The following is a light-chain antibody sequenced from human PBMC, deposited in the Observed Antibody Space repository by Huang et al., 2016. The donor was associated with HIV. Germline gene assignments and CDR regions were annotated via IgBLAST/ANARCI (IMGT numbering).Light chain of an antibody. CDR1: QGIRND. CDR2: AAS. J-gene: IGKJ1*01. V-gene: IGKV1-6*01. CDR3: LQDFNYPRT. Sequence: AIQMTQSPSSLSASLGDRITITCRASQGIRNDLGWYQHTPGKAPKLLIYAASELQVGVPLRFRGSGSGTDFNLIITSLQPEDVGTYYCLQDFNYPRTFGQGTTVNI.